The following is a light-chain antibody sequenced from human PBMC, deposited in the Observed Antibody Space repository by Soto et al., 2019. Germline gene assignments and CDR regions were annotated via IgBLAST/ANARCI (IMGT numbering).Light chain of an antibody. Sequence: QSVLTQPPSVSGAPGQRVTISCTGSSSNIVAGYDVHWYQQLPGSAPKLLIYGNSNRPSGVPDRFSGSKSGTSASLAITGLQAEDEADYYCQSYDSSLSEVFGGGTKLTVL. J-gene: IGLJ3*02. CDR1: SSNIVAGYD. CDR2: GNS. CDR3: QSYDSSLSEV. V-gene: IGLV1-40*01.